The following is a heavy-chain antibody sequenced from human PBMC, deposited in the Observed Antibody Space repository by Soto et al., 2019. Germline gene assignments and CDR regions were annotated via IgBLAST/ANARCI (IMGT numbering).Heavy chain of an antibody. CDR2: ISYDGTNK. V-gene: IGHV3-30*18. CDR3: AKDLQSYGDYDYYCYGMDV. D-gene: IGHD4-17*01. J-gene: IGHJ6*01. CDR1: GFTFSTYG. Sequence: QVQLVDSGGGEVQPGRSLTISCAASGFTFSTYGMHWVRQTPGKGLEWEAVISYDGTNKFYSDSVKDRFTISRDNLKNTLTLQMNRLRADDTAVYSCAKDLQSYGDYDYYCYGMDVWGLGTRVTVSS.